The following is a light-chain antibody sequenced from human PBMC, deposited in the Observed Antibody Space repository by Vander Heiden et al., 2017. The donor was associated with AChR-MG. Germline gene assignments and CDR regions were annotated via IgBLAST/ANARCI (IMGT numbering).Light chain of an antibody. CDR1: SSGGGGYDY. J-gene: IGLJ1*01. CDR2: EVS. V-gene: IGLV2-8*01. Sequence: QSALTQPPSASAPPGQSATISCTGTSSGGGGYDYVSWYQQHPGKAPNLMIYEVSKRPSGVPDRFSGSKSGNTASLTVSGLQAEDEADYYCSSYAGSNNLYVFGTGTKVTVL. CDR3: SSYAGSNNLYV.